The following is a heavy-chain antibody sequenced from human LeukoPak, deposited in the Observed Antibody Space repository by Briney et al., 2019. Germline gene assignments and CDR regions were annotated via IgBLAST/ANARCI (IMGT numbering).Heavy chain of an antibody. V-gene: IGHV3-53*04. J-gene: IGHJ6*02. Sequence: GGSLRLSCAASGFTVSSNYMSWVRQAPGKRLEWVSVIYSGGSTYYADSVKGRFTISRHNSKNTLYLQMNSLRAKDTAVYYCATSYRPGTIYYGMDVWGQGTTVTVSS. CDR1: GFTVSSNY. CDR2: IYSGGST. CDR3: ATSYRPGTIYYGMDV. D-gene: IGHD4/OR15-4a*01.